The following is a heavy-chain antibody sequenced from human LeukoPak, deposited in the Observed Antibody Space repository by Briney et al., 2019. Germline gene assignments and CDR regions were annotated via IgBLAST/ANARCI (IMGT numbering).Heavy chain of an antibody. Sequence: ASVNVSCKASGYTFTSYGFCWVRQAPGQGLEWMGWISTYSGNTKYAQKLQGRVTMTTDASTSTAYMELRSLRSDDTAVYYCARDTNQLTYSDYWDQGTLVTVSS. CDR1: GYTFTSYG. J-gene: IGHJ4*02. CDR2: ISTYSGNT. V-gene: IGHV1-18*01. CDR3: ARDTNQLTYSDY. D-gene: IGHD2-2*01.